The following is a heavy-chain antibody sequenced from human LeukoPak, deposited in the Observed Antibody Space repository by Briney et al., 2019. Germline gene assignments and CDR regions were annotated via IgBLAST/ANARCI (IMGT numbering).Heavy chain of an antibody. V-gene: IGHV1-69*05. D-gene: IGHD2-21*02. J-gene: IGHJ4*02. CDR2: IIPIFGTA. CDR1: GGTYSSYA. CDR3: LIVVTAVYYFDY. Sequence: SVKVSCKASGGTYSSYAISWVRQAPGQGLEWMGRIIPIFGTANYAQKFQGRVTITTDESTSTAYMELSSLRSEDTAVYYCLIVVTAVYYFDYWGQGTLVTVSS.